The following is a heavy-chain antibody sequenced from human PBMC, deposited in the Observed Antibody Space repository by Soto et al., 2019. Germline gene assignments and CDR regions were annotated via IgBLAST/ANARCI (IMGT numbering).Heavy chain of an antibody. Sequence: PGGSLRISCAASGFTCSDFSRSWVRQAPGRGLEWVSGISASGRDIHYADSVKDRFTVSRDNSKNTLYLQMNSLRAEDTAIYYCAKGKTSGWYYFDYWGQGALVTVSS. D-gene: IGHD6-19*01. CDR3: AKGKTSGWYYFDY. CDR1: GFTCSDFS. J-gene: IGHJ4*02. V-gene: IGHV3-23*01. CDR2: ISASGRDI.